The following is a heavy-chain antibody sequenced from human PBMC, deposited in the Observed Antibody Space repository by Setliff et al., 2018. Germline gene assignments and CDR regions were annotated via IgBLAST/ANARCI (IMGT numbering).Heavy chain of an antibody. CDR3: AGGRNIAARLLDS. CDR2: INHRGST. J-gene: IGHJ4*02. D-gene: IGHD6-6*01. CDR1: GGTFSDYH. V-gene: IGHV4-34*01. Sequence: SETLSLTCAAYGGTFSDYHWTWIRQSPEKGLEWIGEINHRGSTNYNPSLKSRVTISIDTSKDQFSLKLISMTAADTAVYYCAGGRNIAARLLDSWGQGTLVTVSS.